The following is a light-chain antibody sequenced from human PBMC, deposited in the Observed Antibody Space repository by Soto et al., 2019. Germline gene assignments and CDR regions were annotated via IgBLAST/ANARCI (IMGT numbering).Light chain of an antibody. V-gene: IGLV1-44*01. J-gene: IGLJ1*01. CDR1: NSDIGTNT. CDR3: AAWDVSLFGHV. CDR2: SND. Sequence: QSVLTQPPSASGTPGQRVTISCSGGNSDIGTNTVNWYQQVPGAAPKLLIYSNDQRPSGVPDRFSGSKSGTSASLAISGLQSDDEADYYCAAWDVSLFGHVFGTGTKVTVL.